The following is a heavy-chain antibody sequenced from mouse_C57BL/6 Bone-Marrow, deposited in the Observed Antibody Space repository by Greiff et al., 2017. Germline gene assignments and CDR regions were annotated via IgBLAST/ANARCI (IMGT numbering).Heavy chain of an antibody. V-gene: IGHV5-17*01. CDR3: ARGTGRYFDY. D-gene: IGHD4-1*01. Sequence: DVMLVESGGGLVKPGGSLKLSCAASGFTFSDYGMHWVRQAPEKGLEWVAYISSGSSTIYYADTVKGRFTISRENAKNTLFLQMTSLRSEDTAMYYCARGTGRYFDYWGQGTTLTVSS. CDR2: ISSGSSTI. J-gene: IGHJ2*01. CDR1: GFTFSDYG.